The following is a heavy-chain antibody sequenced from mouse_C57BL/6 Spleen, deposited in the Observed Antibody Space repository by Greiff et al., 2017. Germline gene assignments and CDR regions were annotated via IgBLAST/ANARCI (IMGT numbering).Heavy chain of an antibody. J-gene: IGHJ4*01. CDR3: ASYGNFYAMDY. CDR1: GYSITSGYY. Sequence: VQLQQSGPGLVKPSQSLSLTCSVTGYSITSGYYWNWIRQFPGNNLEWMGYISYAGSNNYNPSLKNRISFTRAPSQNQFFLKWHSETAEDNATYYCASYGNFYAMDYWGQGTSVTGSS. V-gene: IGHV3-6*01. D-gene: IGHD2-1*01. CDR2: ISYAGSN.